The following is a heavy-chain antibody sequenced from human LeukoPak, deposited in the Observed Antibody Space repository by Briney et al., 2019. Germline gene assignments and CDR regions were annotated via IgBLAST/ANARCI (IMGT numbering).Heavy chain of an antibody. CDR2: ITGSGGNT. Sequence: GGSLRLSCAASGFTFSSYAMSWARQAPGKGLEWVSAITGSGGNTYYADSVKGRFTISRDNSKNTLYLQMNSLRAEDTAVYYCAKGIHQWLSDNDHWGQGTLVTVSS. CDR3: AKGIHQWLSDNDH. V-gene: IGHV3-23*01. D-gene: IGHD5-18*01. CDR1: GFTFSSYA. J-gene: IGHJ4*02.